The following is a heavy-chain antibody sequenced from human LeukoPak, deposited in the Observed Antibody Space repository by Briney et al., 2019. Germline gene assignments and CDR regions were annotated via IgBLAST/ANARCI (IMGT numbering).Heavy chain of an antibody. CDR2: ISSSTGDT. J-gene: IGHJ4*02. CDR3: ARSGRGTYYYFDY. V-gene: IGHV1-18*01. D-gene: IGHD1-26*01. CDR1: GYSFVLYG. Sequence: GASVKVSCKASGYSFVLYGISWVRQAPGEGPEWMGWISSSTGDTNYAQKFQGRVTMTADTSSSTAYMELRSLRSDDTAVYYCARSGRGTYYYFDYWGQGTLVTVSS.